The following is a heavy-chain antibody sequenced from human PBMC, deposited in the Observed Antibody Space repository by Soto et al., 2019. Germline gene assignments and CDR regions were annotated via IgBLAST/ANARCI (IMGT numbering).Heavy chain of an antibody. CDR1: GFTFSNYA. CDR2: LSYDGKTI. Sequence: QVQLVESGGGVVQPGRSLRLSCAASGFTFSNYAIHWVRQAPGKGLERVAVLSYDGKTIHYADSVEGRFTVSRDKAENTLCRRMNRLITEDTALYYCARGPIGDAAMVTNYFDYWGQGTLVTVSS. D-gene: IGHD5-18*01. J-gene: IGHJ4*02. V-gene: IGHV3-30*04. CDR3: ARGPIGDAAMVTNYFDY.